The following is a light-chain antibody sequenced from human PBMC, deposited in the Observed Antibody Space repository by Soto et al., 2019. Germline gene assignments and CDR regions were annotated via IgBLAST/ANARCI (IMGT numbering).Light chain of an antibody. J-gene: IGLJ1*01. CDR2: EVS. Sequence: QSALTHPASVSGSPGQSITISCTGTSSDVGGYNYASWYQQHPGKAPKLMIYEVSNRPSGVSNRFSGSKSGNTASLTISGLQAEDEADYYCSSYTSSSTLSYVFGTGTKVTVL. V-gene: IGLV2-14*01. CDR3: SSYTSSSTLSYV. CDR1: SSDVGGYNY.